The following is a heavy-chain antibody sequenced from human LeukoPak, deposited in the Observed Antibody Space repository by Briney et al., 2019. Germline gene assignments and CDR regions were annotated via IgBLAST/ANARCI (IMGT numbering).Heavy chain of an antibody. CDR1: GFTVSSNY. Sequence: GGSLRLSCAASGFTVSSNYMSWVRQAPGKGLEWVSVIYSGGSTYYADSVKGRFTISRDNSKNTLYLQMNSLRAEDTAVYYCARDFMGYNWNYWFDPWGQGTLVTVSS. CDR3: ARDFMGYNWNYWFDP. CDR2: IYSGGST. D-gene: IGHD1-7*01. V-gene: IGHV3-66*01. J-gene: IGHJ5*02.